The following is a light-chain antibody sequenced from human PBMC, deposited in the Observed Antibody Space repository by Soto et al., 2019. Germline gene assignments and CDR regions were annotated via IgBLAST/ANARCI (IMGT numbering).Light chain of an antibody. Sequence: EIVLTQSPGTLSLSPGERATLSCRASQSVSTSYLAWYQQKPGQAPSLLIYDTSSRVTGIPDRFSGSGSGTDFTLTISRLEPEDFAVYYCQQYGASRWTFGPGTKVDIK. CDR3: QQYGASRWT. CDR2: DTS. J-gene: IGKJ1*01. V-gene: IGKV3-20*01. CDR1: QSVSTSY.